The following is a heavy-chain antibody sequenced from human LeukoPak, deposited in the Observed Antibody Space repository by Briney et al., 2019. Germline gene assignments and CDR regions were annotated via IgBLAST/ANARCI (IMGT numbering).Heavy chain of an antibody. D-gene: IGHD5-18*01. CDR1: GHTFINYD. Sequence: ASVKVSCKTSGHTFINYDIVWVRQAPGQGLEWMGWISAYNHNTNYAQKFQHRLTMTTETSTSTAYVELSSLRSEDTAVYYCARWDRGYSYGYVFDYWGQGTLVTVCS. J-gene: IGHJ4*02. CDR2: ISAYNHNT. V-gene: IGHV1-18*01. CDR3: ARWDRGYSYGYVFDY.